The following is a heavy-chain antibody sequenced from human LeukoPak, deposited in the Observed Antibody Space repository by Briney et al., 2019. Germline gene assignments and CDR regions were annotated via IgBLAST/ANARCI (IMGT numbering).Heavy chain of an antibody. Sequence: GGSLRLSCAASGFTVSSNYMTWVCQAPGKGLEWLSVMYSGGNTYYAASVEGRFTISRGNSKNTVYLQMNSLRAEDTAVYFCARGGPGVFAYWGQGTLVTVSS. J-gene: IGHJ4*02. V-gene: IGHV3-53*01. D-gene: IGHD3-10*01. CDR3: ARGGPGVFAY. CDR2: MYSGGNT. CDR1: GFTVSSNY.